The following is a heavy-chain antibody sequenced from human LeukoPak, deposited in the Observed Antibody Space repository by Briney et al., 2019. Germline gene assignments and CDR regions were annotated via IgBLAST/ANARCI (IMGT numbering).Heavy chain of an antibody. D-gene: IGHD5-24*01. Sequence: PSETLSLTCTVSGYSISSGYYWGWIRQPPGKGLEWIGYIYHSGSTYYNPSLKSRVTISVDTSKNQFSLKLSSVTAADTAVYYCARDGEMATFNFDYWGQGTLVTVSS. J-gene: IGHJ4*02. CDR2: IYHSGST. CDR1: GYSISSGYY. V-gene: IGHV4-38-2*02. CDR3: ARDGEMATFNFDY.